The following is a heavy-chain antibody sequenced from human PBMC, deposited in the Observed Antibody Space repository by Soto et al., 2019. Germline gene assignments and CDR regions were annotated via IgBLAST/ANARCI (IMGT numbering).Heavy chain of an antibody. V-gene: IGHV4-34*01. CDR1: GGSFSGYY. CDR3: ARARTAVAGIFDY. D-gene: IGHD6-19*01. Sequence: ETLSLTCAVYGGSFSGYYWSWIRQPPGKGLEWIGEINHSGSTNYNPSLKSRVTISVDTSKNQFSLKLSSVTAADTAVYYCARARTAVAGIFDYWGQGTLVTVSS. CDR2: INHSGST. J-gene: IGHJ4*02.